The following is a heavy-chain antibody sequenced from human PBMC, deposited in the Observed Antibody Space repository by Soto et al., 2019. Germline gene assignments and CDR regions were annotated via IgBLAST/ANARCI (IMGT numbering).Heavy chain of an antibody. Sequence: PSETLSLTCAVYGGSFSGYYWSWIRQPPGKGLEWIGEINHSGSTNYNPSLKSRVTISVDTSKNQFSLKLSSVTAADTAVYYCASFEPEDYDAFDIWGQGTMVTVSS. CDR1: GGSFSGYY. J-gene: IGHJ3*02. V-gene: IGHV4-34*01. CDR3: ASFEPEDYDAFDI. D-gene: IGHD3-9*01. CDR2: INHSGST.